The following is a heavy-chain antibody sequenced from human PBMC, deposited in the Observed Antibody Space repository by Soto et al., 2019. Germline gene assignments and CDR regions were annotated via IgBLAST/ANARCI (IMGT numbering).Heavy chain of an antibody. CDR1: GFTFSGYA. D-gene: IGHD3-3*01. Sequence: EVQLLESGGGLVQPGGSLRLSCAASGFTFSGYAMSWVRQAPGKGLEWVSAISGSGGSTYYADSVKGRFTISRDNSKNTLYLQMNSLRAEDTAVYYCATYYDFWSGNHDYWGQGTLVTVSS. J-gene: IGHJ4*02. CDR3: ATYYDFWSGNHDY. CDR2: ISGSGGST. V-gene: IGHV3-23*01.